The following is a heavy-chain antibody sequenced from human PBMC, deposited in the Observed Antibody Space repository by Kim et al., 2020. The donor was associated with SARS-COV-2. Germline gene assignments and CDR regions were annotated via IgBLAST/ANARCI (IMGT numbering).Heavy chain of an antibody. CDR2: ISGSGGNT. D-gene: IGHD3-22*01. J-gene: IGHJ3*02. CDR1: GFTFSSSA. V-gene: IGHV3-23*01. CDR3: ARARSGGYYPSDAFDI. Sequence: GGSLRLSCAASGFTFSSSAMSWVRQAPGKGLEWVSSISGSGGNTYYADSVKGRFTISRDNSKNTLYLQLNSLRAEDTAIYYCARARSGGYYPSDAFDIWG.